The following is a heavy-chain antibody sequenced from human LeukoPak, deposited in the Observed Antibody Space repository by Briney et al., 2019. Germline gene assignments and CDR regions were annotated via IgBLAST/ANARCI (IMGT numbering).Heavy chain of an antibody. J-gene: IGHJ4*02. CDR2: ISLDGST. V-gene: IGHV4-34*01. Sequence: SSETLSLTCAVYGVSFSGYFWIWVRQPPGKGLEWIGEISLDGSTTYNPSLKSRVTISVDTSKTQFSLKLTSVAAADTAVYYCVRRRKSNDNWGQGTLVTVSS. CDR3: VRRRKSNDN. CDR1: GVSFSGYF. D-gene: IGHD1-14*01.